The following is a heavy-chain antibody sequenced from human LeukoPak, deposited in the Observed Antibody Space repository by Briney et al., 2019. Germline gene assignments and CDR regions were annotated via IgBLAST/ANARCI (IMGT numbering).Heavy chain of an antibody. D-gene: IGHD2-8*01. Sequence: PGGSLRLSCAASGFSFSSYEMNWVRLAPGKGLEWVSYISSSGSTIYYTDSVKGRFTISRDNAKNSLYLQMNSLRAEDTAVYYCARTNWFDPWGQGTLVTVSS. V-gene: IGHV3-48*03. CDR3: ARTNWFDP. CDR2: ISSSGSTI. J-gene: IGHJ5*02. CDR1: GFSFSSYE.